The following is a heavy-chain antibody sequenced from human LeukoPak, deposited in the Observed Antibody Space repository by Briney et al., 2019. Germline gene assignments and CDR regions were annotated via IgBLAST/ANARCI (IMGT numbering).Heavy chain of an antibody. V-gene: IGHV4-59*01. Sequence: PSETLSLTCTVSGGSISSYYWSWIRQPPGKGLEWIGYIYYSGSTNYYPSLKSRVTISVDTSKNQFSLKLSSVTAADTAVYYCAREGDRDYGGNFDPWGQGTLVTVSS. CDR1: GGSISSYY. J-gene: IGHJ5*02. D-gene: IGHD4-23*01. CDR3: AREGDRDYGGNFDP. CDR2: IYYSGST.